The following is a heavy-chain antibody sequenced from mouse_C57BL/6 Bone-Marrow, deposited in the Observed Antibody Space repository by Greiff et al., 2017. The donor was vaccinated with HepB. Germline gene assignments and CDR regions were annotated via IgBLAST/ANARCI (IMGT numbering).Heavy chain of an antibody. CDR3: ARSWGTTFSRFDY. CDR2: IHPNGGST. V-gene: IGHV1-64*01. Sequence: QVQLQQPGAELVKPGASVKLSCRASGSPFPGSWMHWVRRGPGQGLGWIGLIHPNGGSTTYNERLKSKATLTVDKSSSTAYMQLSSLTSEDSAVYYCARSWGTTFSRFDYWGQGTTLTVSS. D-gene: IGHD1-1*01. CDR1: GSPFPGSW. J-gene: IGHJ2*01.